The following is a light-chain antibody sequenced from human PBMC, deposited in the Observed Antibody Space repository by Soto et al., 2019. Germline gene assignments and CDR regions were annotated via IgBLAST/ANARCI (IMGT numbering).Light chain of an antibody. J-gene: IGKJ1*01. CDR1: QGISSY. Sequence: AIRMTQSPSSFSSSTGDRVTITCRASQGISSYLAWYQQKPGKAPKLLIYAASTLQSGVPSRFSGSGSGTEFTLTISSLQPDDFATYYCLQHNEFWWKFGQGTKVDIK. CDR3: LQHNEFWWK. V-gene: IGKV1-8*01. CDR2: AAS.